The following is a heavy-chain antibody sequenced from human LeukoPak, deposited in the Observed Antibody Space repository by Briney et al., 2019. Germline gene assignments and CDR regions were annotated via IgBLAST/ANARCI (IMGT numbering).Heavy chain of an antibody. D-gene: IGHD6-13*01. Sequence: SETLSLTCTVSGGSISRSGCYWGWIRQPPGEGLEWMGSVYDSGSTYYNPSLKSRVTVHVDTSKNQFSLRLTSVTAADTAQYYCARHGGAAAGLDSCGQGILVTVSS. J-gene: IGHJ4*02. CDR3: ARHGGAAAGLDS. CDR1: GGSISRSGCY. V-gene: IGHV4-39*01. CDR2: VYDSGST.